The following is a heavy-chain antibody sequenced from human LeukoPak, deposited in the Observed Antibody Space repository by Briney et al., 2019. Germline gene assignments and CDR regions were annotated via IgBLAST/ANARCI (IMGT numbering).Heavy chain of an antibody. J-gene: IGHJ4*02. D-gene: IGHD1-7*01. CDR2: INPNSCGT. CDR3: ARGSRELELHDY. Sequence: ASVKVSCKASGYTFTGYYMHWVRQAPGQGLEWMGWINPNSCGTNYAQKFQGRVTMTRDTSISTAYMELSRLRSDDTAVYYCARGSRELELHDYWGQGTLVTVSS. V-gene: IGHV1-2*02. CDR1: GYTFTGYY.